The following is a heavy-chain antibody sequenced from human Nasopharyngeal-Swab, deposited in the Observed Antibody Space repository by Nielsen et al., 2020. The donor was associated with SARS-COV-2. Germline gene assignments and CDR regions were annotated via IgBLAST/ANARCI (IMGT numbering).Heavy chain of an antibody. CDR1: GFTFSSYG. D-gene: IGHD5-12*01. CDR3: AKDPKVLWL. Sequence: SLKISCAASGFTFSSYGMHWVRQAPGKGLEWVAVISYDGSNKYYADSVKGRFTISRDNSKNTLYLQMNSLRAEDTAVYYCAKDPKVLWLWGQGTLVTVSS. CDR2: ISYDGSNK. V-gene: IGHV3-30*18. J-gene: IGHJ4*02.